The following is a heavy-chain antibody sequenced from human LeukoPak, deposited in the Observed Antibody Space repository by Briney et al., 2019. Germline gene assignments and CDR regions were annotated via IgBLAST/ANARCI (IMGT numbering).Heavy chain of an antibody. J-gene: IGHJ4*02. D-gene: IGHD5-18*01. V-gene: IGHV3-21*01. CDR1: GFTFSSYS. CDR3: ARALSYSYGSMDF. Sequence: GGSLRLSWAASGFTFSSYSMNWVRQAPGKGLEWVSSISSGSKYIYNADSVKGRFTISRDNARNSLYLKMNSLRAEDTAVYYCARALSYSYGSMDFWGQGTLVIVSS. CDR2: ISSGSKYI.